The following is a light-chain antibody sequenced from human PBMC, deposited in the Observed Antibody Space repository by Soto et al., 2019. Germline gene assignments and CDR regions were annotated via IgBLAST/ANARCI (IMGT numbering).Light chain of an antibody. Sequence: DIVMTQTPLSLSVTPGQPASISSKSSQSLLHSVSSSHLAWYQQRPGQAPRLLIYGASTRATGIPARFSGRGSGTEFTLTISSLQSEDFAVYYCQQDNNWPQITFGQGTRLEIK. CDR1: QSLLHSVSSSH. CDR2: GAS. J-gene: IGKJ5*01. V-gene: IGKV3-15*01. CDR3: QQDNNWPQIT.